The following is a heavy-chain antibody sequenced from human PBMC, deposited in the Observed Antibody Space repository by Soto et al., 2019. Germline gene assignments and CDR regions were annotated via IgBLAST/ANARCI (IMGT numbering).Heavy chain of an antibody. CDR2: IYYSGST. CDR3: ASQGPSSGWAQNYYYYGMDV. CDR1: GGSISNGVYY. J-gene: IGHJ6*02. Sequence: SETLSLTCSVSGGSISNGVYYWSWIRQRPGKGLDWIGYIYYSGSTYYNPSLKSRVTISVDTSKNQFSLKLSSVTAADTAVYYCASQGPSSGWAQNYYYYGMDVWGQGTTVTVSS. V-gene: IGHV4-30-4*01. D-gene: IGHD6-19*01.